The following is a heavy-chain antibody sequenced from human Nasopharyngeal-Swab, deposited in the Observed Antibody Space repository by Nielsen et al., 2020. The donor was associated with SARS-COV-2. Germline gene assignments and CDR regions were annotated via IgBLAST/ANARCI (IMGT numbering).Heavy chain of an antibody. J-gene: IGHJ5*02. CDR1: GFTFDDYA. CDR2: ISWNSGSI. D-gene: IGHD6-13*01. V-gene: IGHV3-9*01. Sequence: GGSLRLSCAASGFTFDDYAMHWVRQAPGKFLEWVSGISWNSGSIGYADSVKGRFTISRDNAKNSLYPQMNSLRAEDTALYYCAKDAVRHSTASSSWYNWCDPCGQGTLFTVSS. CDR3: AKDAVRHSTASSSWYNWCDP.